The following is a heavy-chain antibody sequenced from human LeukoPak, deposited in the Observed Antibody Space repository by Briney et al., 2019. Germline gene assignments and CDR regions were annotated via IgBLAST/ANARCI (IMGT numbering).Heavy chain of an antibody. D-gene: IGHD1-1*01. Sequence: GESLRLSCATSGFTFSHYAMNWVRQAPGKGLEWVSYISSSGSTIYYADSVKGRFTISRDNAKNSLYLRMNSLRAEDTAVYYCATLVNYWSFDYWGQGTLVTVSS. CDR1: GFTFSHYA. J-gene: IGHJ4*02. V-gene: IGHV3-48*03. CDR2: ISSSGSTI. CDR3: ATLVNYWSFDY.